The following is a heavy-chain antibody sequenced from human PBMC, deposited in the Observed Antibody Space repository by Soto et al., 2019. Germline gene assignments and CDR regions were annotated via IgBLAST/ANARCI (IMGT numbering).Heavy chain of an antibody. J-gene: IGHJ3*02. CDR1: GGSVSSGGYY. CDR2: IYYSGST. Sequence: SETLSLTCTVSGGSVSSGGYYWSWIRQHPGKGLEWIGYIYYSGSTYYNPSLKSRVTISVDTSKNQFSLKLSSVTAADTAVYYCARGITIIGVVTYDALDIWGQGTMVTVSS. V-gene: IGHV4-31*03. CDR3: ARGITIIGVVTYDALDI. D-gene: IGHD3-3*01.